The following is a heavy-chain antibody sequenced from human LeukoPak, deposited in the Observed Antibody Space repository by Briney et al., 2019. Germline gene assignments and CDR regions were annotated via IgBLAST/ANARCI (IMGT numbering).Heavy chain of an antibody. J-gene: IGHJ6*03. V-gene: IGHV4-4*09. CDR3: ARGPTDYYYYMDV. CDR2: IYTSGST. CDR1: GGSISSYY. Sequence: SETLSLTCTVSGGSISSYYWSWIRQPPGKGLEWIGYIYTSGSTNYNPSLKSRVTISVDTSKNQFSLKLSSVTAADTAVYYCARGPTDYYYYMDVWGKGTTVTVSS.